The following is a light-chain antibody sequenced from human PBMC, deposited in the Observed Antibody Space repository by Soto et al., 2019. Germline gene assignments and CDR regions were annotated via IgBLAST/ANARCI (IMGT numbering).Light chain of an antibody. Sequence: FVLTQPPSLSGSSGQSVALSCPRTSSDVGSYNRVAWYQQPPGTAPKLMISEVNNRPSGVPDRFSGSKSGSTASLTISGLQAEDEADYYCSSYTSSNTYVFGTGTKVTVL. CDR3: SSYTSSNTYV. CDR2: EVN. CDR1: SSDVGSYNR. V-gene: IGLV2-18*02. J-gene: IGLJ1*01.